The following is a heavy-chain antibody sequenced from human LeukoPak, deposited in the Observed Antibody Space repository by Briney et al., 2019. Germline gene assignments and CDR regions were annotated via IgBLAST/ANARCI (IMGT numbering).Heavy chain of an antibody. Sequence: SVKVSCKASGGTFSSYAISWVRQAPGQGLEWMGGVIPIFGTANYAQKFQGRVTITADESTSTAYMELSSLRSEDTAVYYCASTEAVLRYFDWLLPFDYWGQGTLVTVSS. CDR1: GGTFSSYA. CDR3: ASTEAVLRYFDWLLPFDY. D-gene: IGHD3-9*01. V-gene: IGHV1-69*01. J-gene: IGHJ4*02. CDR2: VIPIFGTA.